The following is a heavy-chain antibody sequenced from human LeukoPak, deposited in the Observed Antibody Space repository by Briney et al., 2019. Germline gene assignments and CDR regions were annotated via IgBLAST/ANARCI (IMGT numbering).Heavy chain of an antibody. CDR3: ARRSSSSEFDP. J-gene: IGHJ5*02. V-gene: IGHV4-4*09. CDR1: GGSISSYY. D-gene: IGHD6-6*01. Sequence: PLETLSLTCTVSGGSISSYYWSWIRQPPGKGLEWIGYIYTSGSTNYNPSLKSRVTISVDTSKNQFSLKLSSVTAADTAVYYCARRSSSSEFDPWGQGTLVTVSS. CDR2: IYTSGST.